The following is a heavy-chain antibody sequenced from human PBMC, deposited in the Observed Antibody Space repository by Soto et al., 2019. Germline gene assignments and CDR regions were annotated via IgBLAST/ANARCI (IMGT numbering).Heavy chain of an antibody. J-gene: IGHJ6*02. CDR3: AKLGYCTGGTCYLDYYYGVDV. Sequence: QLLESGGGLVQPGGSLRLSCEASGFSFSRNAMSWVRQAPGKGLEWVSSISSGGNTYYADFVKGRFTIFRDNSKNTQSLQMTSLGAEDTAVYYCAKLGYCTGGTCYLDYYYGVDVWGQGTTVTVS. CDR1: GFSFSRNA. CDR2: ISSGGNT. V-gene: IGHV3-23*01. D-gene: IGHD2-15*01.